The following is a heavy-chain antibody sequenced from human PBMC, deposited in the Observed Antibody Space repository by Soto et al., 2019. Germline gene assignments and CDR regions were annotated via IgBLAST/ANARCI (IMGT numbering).Heavy chain of an antibody. D-gene: IGHD3-22*01. Sequence: PSETLSLTCAVYGGSFSGYYWSWIRQPPGKGLEWIGEINHSGSTNYNPSLKSRATISVDTSKNQFSLKLSSVTAADTAVYYCARGVVYYYDSSPQNWFDPWGQGTLVTVSS. J-gene: IGHJ5*02. CDR1: GGSFSGYY. CDR2: INHSGST. V-gene: IGHV4-34*01. CDR3: ARGVVYYYDSSPQNWFDP.